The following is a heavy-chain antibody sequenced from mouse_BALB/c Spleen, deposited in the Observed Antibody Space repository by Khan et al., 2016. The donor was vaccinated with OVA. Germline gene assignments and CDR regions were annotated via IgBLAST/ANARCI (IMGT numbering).Heavy chain of an antibody. CDR1: GFSFSSYS. D-gene: IGHD1-1*01. V-gene: IGHV5-6-4*01. J-gene: IGHJ2*02. CDR3: TCHRGYYGCNPDFDY. CDR2: ISSGGSYT. Sequence: EVQLVESGGGLVRPGGSLKLSCAASGFSFSSYSMSWVHQTPDKRLEWVATISSGGSYTYYPDSVKGRFTITRDKAKNILYLQMSSLKSEDTAMYYCTCHRGYYGCNPDFDYWGQGTSLTVSS.